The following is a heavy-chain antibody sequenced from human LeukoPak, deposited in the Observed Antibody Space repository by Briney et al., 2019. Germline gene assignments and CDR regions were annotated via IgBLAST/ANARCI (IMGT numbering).Heavy chain of an antibody. J-gene: IGHJ4*02. CDR2: ISYDGSNK. Sequence: GRSLSFSCAASGLPFSSYAMPWVRKAPGKGLEWVAVISYDGSNKYYADSVKGRFTISRDNSKNTLYLQMNSLRAEDTAVYYCARDLNYYGSGSYYNGDYWGQGTLVTVSS. CDR3: ARDLNYYGSGSYYNGDY. D-gene: IGHD3-10*01. V-gene: IGHV3-30-3*01. CDR1: GLPFSSYA.